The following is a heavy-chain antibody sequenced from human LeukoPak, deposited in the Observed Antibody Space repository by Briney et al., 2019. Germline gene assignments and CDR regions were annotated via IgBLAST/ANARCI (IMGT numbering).Heavy chain of an antibody. D-gene: IGHD1-26*01. CDR3: ARGSGSYVNDALDI. CDR1: GFTFSSYS. Sequence: PGGSLRLSCAASGFTFSSYSMNWVRQAPGKGLEWVSSISSSSSYIYYADSVKGRFTISRDNAKNSLYLQMNSLRAEDTAVYYCARGSGSYVNDALDIWGQGTMVTVSS. J-gene: IGHJ3*02. V-gene: IGHV3-21*01. CDR2: ISSSSSYI.